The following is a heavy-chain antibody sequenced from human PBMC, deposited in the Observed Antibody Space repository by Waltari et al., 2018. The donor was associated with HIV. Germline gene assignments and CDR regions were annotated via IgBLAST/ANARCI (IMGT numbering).Heavy chain of an antibody. J-gene: IGHJ4*02. D-gene: IGHD1-1*01. CDR2: IKQDGSQK. CDR1: GFTFHNYW. CDR3: TKGTTHDN. V-gene: IGHV3-7*01. Sequence: EVRLVESGGGLVQPGGSLRLSCAVSGFTFHNYWMTGVRQAPGKGLEWVANIKQDGSQKHYVDSAKGRLTISRDNAKNSVFLQMNDLREDDTATYYCTKGTTHDNWGQGTLVTVSS.